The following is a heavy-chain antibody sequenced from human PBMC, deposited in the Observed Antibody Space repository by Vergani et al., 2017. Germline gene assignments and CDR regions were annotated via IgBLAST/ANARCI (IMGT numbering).Heavy chain of an antibody. V-gene: IGHV1-18*04. J-gene: IGHJ4*02. CDR2: ISPYNHKT. D-gene: IGHD5-24*01. CDR1: GYTFVNHP. Sequence: QAQLGQSDSEVKKPGDSVTLSCKTSGYTFVNHPITWVRQAPGQGFEWIGWISPYNHKTLYSQKVEGRVTMTSDTSSSTVFLELRRLTSDDTAIYYCARSQMATNDFDLWGRGTLVTVSS. CDR3: ARSQMATNDFDL.